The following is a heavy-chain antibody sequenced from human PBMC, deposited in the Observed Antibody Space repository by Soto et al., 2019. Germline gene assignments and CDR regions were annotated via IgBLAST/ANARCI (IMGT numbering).Heavy chain of an antibody. J-gene: IGHJ5*02. CDR2: IYYSGST. V-gene: IGHV4-30-4*01. D-gene: IGHD2-2*01. CDR3: AWCCISTGCDSHLGFCP. CDR1: GGSISSGDYY. Sequence: QVQLQESGPGLVKPSQTLSLTCTVSGGSISSGDYYWSWIRQPPGKGLAWIGYIYYSGSTYYNPYRNLRLNISGDTHKTRGPMKLSSVSAADKAVYYCAWCCISTGCDSHLGFCPLGQGTLVTVAS.